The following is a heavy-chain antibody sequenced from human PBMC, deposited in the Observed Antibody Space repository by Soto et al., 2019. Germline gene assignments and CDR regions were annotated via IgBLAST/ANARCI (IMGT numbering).Heavy chain of an antibody. CDR1: GGTFSSYA. Sequence: QVQLVQSGAEVKKPGSSVKVSCKASGGTFSSYAISWVRQAPGQGLEWMGGIIPIFGTANYAQKFQGRVTITADESTSTAYMELSSLRSEDTAVYYCAREIMCYPGDYYYYGMDVWGQGTTVTVSS. J-gene: IGHJ6*02. D-gene: IGHD2-2*01. CDR2: IIPIFGTA. CDR3: AREIMCYPGDYYYYGMDV. V-gene: IGHV1-69*01.